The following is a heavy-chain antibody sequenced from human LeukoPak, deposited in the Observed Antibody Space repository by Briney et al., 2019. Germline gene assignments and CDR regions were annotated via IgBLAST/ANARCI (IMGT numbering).Heavy chain of an antibody. V-gene: IGHV5-51*01. J-gene: IGHJ4*02. CDR1: GYSFTSYW. D-gene: IGHD3-22*01. CDR3: ATIGPYYYDSSGYLVPPFDY. Sequence: GESLKISCKGSGYSFTSYWIGWVRQMPGKGLEWMGIIYPGDSDTRYSPSFQGQVTISADKSISTAYLQWGSLKASDTAMYYCATIGPYYYDSSGYLVPPFDYWGQGTLVTVSS. CDR2: IYPGDSDT.